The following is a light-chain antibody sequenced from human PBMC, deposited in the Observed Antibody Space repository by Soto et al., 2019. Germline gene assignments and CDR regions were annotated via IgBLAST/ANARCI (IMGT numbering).Light chain of an antibody. J-gene: IGKJ2*01. CDR3: LQDYNYPRT. CDR1: QDIRND. Sequence: AIQMTQSPSSLSASVEDGVTMTCRASQDIRNDLGWYQQKAGKAPKLLIYGASTLQSGVPSRFSGRGSGTDFTLTISSLQPEDFATYYCLQDYNYPRTFGQGTKLEIK. CDR2: GAS. V-gene: IGKV1-6*01.